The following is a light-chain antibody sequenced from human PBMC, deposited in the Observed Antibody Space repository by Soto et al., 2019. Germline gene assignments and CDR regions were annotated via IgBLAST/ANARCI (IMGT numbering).Light chain of an antibody. J-gene: IGLJ3*02. V-gene: IGLV2-23*02. CDR1: SSDVGRYNL. Sequence: QSALTQPASVSGSPGQSITISCTGTSSDVGRYNLVSWYQQLPGKAPKLIIYEVNERPSGISDRFSGSKSGNTASLTISGLQDEDEADYFCCSYVGSSILMFAGGTKLTVL. CDR3: CSYVGSSILM. CDR2: EVN.